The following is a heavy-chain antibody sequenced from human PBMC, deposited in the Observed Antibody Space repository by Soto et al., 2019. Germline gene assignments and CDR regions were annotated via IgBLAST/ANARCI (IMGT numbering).Heavy chain of an antibody. Sequence: LSLTCTVSGDSISNGAYYWSWIRQHPGKGLEWIGYIYYRGSTYYNPSLKSRVSISSDTSKNRFSLKLNSVTAADTAVYYCARALAARPISFDYWGQGTLVTVSS. D-gene: IGHD6-6*01. CDR2: IYYRGST. J-gene: IGHJ4*02. V-gene: IGHV4-31*03. CDR3: ARALAARPISFDY. CDR1: GDSISNGAYY.